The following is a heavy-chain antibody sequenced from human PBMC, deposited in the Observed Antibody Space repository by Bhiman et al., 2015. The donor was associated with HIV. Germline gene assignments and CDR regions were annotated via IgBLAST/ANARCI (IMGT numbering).Heavy chain of an antibody. CDR1: GFTFDDYA. CDR2: ISWNSGSI. J-gene: IGHJ4*02. V-gene: IGHV3-9*01. CDR3: AKDLFYSSGSYYFDY. Sequence: EVQLVESGGGLVQPGRSLRLSCAASGFTFDDYAMHWVRQAPGKGLEWVSGISWNSGSIGYADSVKGRFTISRDNAKNSLYLQMNSLRAEDTALYYCAKDLFYSSGSYYFDYWGQGTLVTVSS. D-gene: IGHD6-19*01.